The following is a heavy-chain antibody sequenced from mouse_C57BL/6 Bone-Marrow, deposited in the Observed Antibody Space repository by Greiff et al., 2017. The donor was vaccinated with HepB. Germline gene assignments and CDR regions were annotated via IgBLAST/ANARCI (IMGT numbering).Heavy chain of an antibody. CDR3: ARDYYGSRG. V-gene: IGHV3-6*01. CDR2: ISYDGSN. D-gene: IGHD1-1*01. Sequence: EVQLQESGPGLVKPSQSLSLTCSVPGYSITSGYYWNWIRQFPGNKLEWMGYISYDGSNNYNPSLKNRISITRDTSKNQFFLKLSSVTTEDTATYYCARDYYGSRGWGQGTTLTVSS. CDR1: GYSITSGYY. J-gene: IGHJ2*01.